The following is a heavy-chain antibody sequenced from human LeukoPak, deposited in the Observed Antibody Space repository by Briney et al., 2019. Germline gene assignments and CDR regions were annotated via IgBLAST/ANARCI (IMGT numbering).Heavy chain of an antibody. CDR2: VYPGGFT. D-gene: IGHD2/OR15-2a*01. Sequence: GGSLRLSCAVSGFTVTSNYMSWVRQAPGKGLVWVSVVYPGGFTYHADSVKGRFTISRDTSKNTVYLQMNSLRAEDTAVYYCAIGGVIWRMDVWGQGTTVTVSS. CDR3: AIGGVIWRMDV. V-gene: IGHV3-66*01. J-gene: IGHJ6*02. CDR1: GFTVTSNY.